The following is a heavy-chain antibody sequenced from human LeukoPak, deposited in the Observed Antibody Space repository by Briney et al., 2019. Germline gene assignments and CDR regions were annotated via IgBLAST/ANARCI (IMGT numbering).Heavy chain of an antibody. CDR2: ISNSGGST. CDR3: AKEGFDS. Sequence: ASETLSLTCTISGGSISSSRYYWGWVRQAPGKGLEWVSSISNSGGSTYYADSVKGRFTISRDNSKNTLYLQMNSLRAEDTAVYYCAKEGFDSWGQGTLVTVSS. V-gene: IGHV3-23*01. CDR1: GGSISSSRYY. J-gene: IGHJ4*02.